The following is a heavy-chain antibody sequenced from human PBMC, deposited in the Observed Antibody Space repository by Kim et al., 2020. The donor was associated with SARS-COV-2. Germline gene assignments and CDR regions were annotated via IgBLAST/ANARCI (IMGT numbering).Heavy chain of an antibody. D-gene: IGHD3-22*01. CDR2: IWSDGSDE. V-gene: IGHV3-33*06. CDR3: AKDRVGRETYYDSATPSCFDF. Sequence: GGSLRLSCATSGFTFRSYGMHWVRQAPGKGLEWVAVIWSDGSDENYLDSVKGRFTISRDDSKNTLYLQMNSLRAEDTAVYYCAKDRVGRETYYDSATPSCFDFWGQGTLVTVSS. J-gene: IGHJ4*02. CDR1: GFTFRSYG.